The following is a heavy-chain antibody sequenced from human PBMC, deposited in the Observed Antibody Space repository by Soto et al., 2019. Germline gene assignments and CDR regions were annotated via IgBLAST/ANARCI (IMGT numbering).Heavy chain of an antibody. J-gene: IGHJ4*02. CDR1: GGSVSSGSYY. CDR2: IYYSGST. Sequence: QVQLQESGPGLVKPSETLSLTCTVSGGSVSSGSYYWSWIRQPPGKGLEWIGYIYYSGSTNYNPSLKSRVTISVDTSKNQFSLKLSSVTAADTAVDYCARVDSRGYYFDYWGQGTLVTVSS. V-gene: IGHV4-61*01. CDR3: ARVDSRGYYFDY. D-gene: IGHD3-22*01.